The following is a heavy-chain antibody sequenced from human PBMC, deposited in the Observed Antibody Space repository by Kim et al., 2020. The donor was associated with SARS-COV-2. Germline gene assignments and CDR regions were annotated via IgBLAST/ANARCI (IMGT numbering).Heavy chain of an antibody. D-gene: IGHD3-10*01. CDR1: GFTFSNAW. J-gene: IGHJ4*02. Sequence: GGSLRLSCAASGFTFSNAWMSWVRQAPGKGLEWVGRIKSKTDGGTTDYAAPVKGRFTISRDDSKNTLYLQMNSLKTEDTAVYYCTTSITMVRGVIITYYFDYWGQGTLVTVSS. CDR2: IKSKTDGGTT. V-gene: IGHV3-15*01. CDR3: TTSITMVRGVIITYYFDY.